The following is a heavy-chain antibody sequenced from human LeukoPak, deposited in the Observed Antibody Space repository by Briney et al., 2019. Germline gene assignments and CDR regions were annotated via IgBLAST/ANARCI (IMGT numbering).Heavy chain of an antibody. V-gene: IGHV4-59*01. D-gene: IGHD1-26*01. CDR1: GGSISSYY. CDR3: ARDHGGSSLGWFDP. J-gene: IGHJ5*02. Sequence: SETLSLTCTVSGGSISSYYWSWIRQPPGKGLEWIGYNYYSGSTNYNPSLKSRVTISVDTSKNQFSPKLSSVTAADTAAYYCARDHGGSSLGWFDPWGQGTLVTVSS. CDR2: NYYSGST.